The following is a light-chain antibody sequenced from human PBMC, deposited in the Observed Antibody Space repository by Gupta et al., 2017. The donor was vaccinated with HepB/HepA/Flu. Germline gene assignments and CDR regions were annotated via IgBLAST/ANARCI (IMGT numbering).Light chain of an antibody. V-gene: IGKV3-15*01. CDR2: GAS. Sequence: EIVMTQSPATLSVSPGERATLSCRASQSVSSNLAWYQQKPRQAPRLLIYGASTRATGIPARFSGSGSGTEFTLTISSLQSEDFAVYYCQQYNNWPRTFGPGTKVDIK. J-gene: IGKJ3*01. CDR1: QSVSSN. CDR3: QQYNNWPRT.